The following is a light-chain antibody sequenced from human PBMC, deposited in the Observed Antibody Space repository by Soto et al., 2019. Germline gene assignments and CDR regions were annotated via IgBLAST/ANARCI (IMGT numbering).Light chain of an antibody. J-gene: IGKJ5*01. V-gene: IGKV3-11*01. CDR2: DAS. CDR1: PSVSSY. CDR3: QQRSNGPLT. Sequence: DIVLTQSPATLSLSPGERVTLSCRASPSVSSYFAWYQQKPGQAPRLLIYDASNRATGIPARFSCSGSGTDFTLTISSLEPEDFAVYYCQQRSNGPLTFGQGTRLEIK.